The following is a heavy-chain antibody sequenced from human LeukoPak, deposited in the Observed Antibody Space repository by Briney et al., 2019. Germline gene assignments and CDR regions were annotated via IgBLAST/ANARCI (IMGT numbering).Heavy chain of an antibody. CDR1: GFTFSPYT. J-gene: IGHJ6*03. D-gene: IGHD1-26*01. Sequence: GGSLRLSCAASGFTFSPYTMTWVRQAPGKGLEWISSISSSSKFLYYEDSVRGRFTISRDNSKNTLYLQMNSLRAEDTAVYYCAREVVDGSYKPYYYYYMDVWGKGTTVTVSS. V-gene: IGHV3-21*04. CDR3: AREVVDGSYKPYYYYYMDV. CDR2: ISSSSKFL.